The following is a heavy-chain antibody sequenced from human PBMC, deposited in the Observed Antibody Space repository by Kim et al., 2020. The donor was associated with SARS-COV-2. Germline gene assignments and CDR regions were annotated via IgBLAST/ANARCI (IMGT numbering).Heavy chain of an antibody. V-gene: IGHV1-3*01. Sequence: ASVKVSCKASGCTFTCCPIHWVRQAPGQGLEWMAWIDPADGPTQYSQKFQGTVTITTDTSANTAHMEVNSLKSEDTAVYYCVRGFPRDSYFDLWDRCALV. CDR2: IDPADGPT. J-gene: IGHJ2*01. CDR1: GCTFTCCP. CDR3: VRGFPRDSYFDL.